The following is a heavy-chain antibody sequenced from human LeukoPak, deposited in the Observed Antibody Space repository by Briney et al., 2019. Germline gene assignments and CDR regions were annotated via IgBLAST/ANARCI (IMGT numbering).Heavy chain of an antibody. J-gene: IGHJ3*01. Sequence: GGSLRLSCAASGFTFSNCAMHWVRQAPGQGLEYVSTISSNGGSTYYANSVKDRFTISRDNSKNTLYLQMGSLRAEDMAVYYCARLYYYDSRPWGQGTMVTVSS. CDR3: ARLYYYDSRP. CDR1: GFTFSNCA. CDR2: ISSNGGST. V-gene: IGHV3-64*01. D-gene: IGHD3-22*01.